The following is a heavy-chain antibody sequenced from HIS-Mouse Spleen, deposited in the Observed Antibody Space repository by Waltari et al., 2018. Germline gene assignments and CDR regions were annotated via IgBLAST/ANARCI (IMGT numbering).Heavy chain of an antibody. Sequence: QVQLQESGPGLVKPSQTLSLTCTVSGGSISRGGYYLTWICQHPGTGLEWIGYIYYSGSTYYNPSLKSRVTISVDTSKNQFSLKLSSVTAADTAVYYCARSPYYDFWSGYSDNWFDPWGQGTLVTVSS. CDR3: ARSPYYDFWSGYSDNWFDP. D-gene: IGHD3-3*01. CDR2: IYYSGST. J-gene: IGHJ5*02. V-gene: IGHV4-31*03. CDR1: GGSISRGGYY.